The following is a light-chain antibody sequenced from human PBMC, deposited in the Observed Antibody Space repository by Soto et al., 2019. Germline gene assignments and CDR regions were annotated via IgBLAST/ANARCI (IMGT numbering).Light chain of an antibody. CDR2: GAS. CDR3: QQYGTSPRT. J-gene: IGKJ1*01. V-gene: IGKV3-20*01. CDR1: QSVISSY. Sequence: EIVLTQSPGTLSLSPGERATLSCGASQSVISSYLAWYQQKPGQPPRLLIYGASSRATGIPDRFSGSGSGTDLTLTISRLEPEDFAVYYCQQYGTSPRTFGQGTKVDIK.